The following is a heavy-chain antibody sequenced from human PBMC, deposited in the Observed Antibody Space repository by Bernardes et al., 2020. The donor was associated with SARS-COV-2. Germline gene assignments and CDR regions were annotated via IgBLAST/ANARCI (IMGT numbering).Heavy chain of an antibody. CDR2: ISGSGGST. CDR3: AKLQFTWIQLWYQDAFDI. J-gene: IGHJ3*02. D-gene: IGHD5-18*01. CDR1: GFTFSRDA. V-gene: IGHV3-23*01. Sequence: GGCLSPSSAAPGFTFSRDAMSWVRPAPGKGLEWVSGISGSGGSTYFADSVKGRFTISRDNSKNTLYLQMSSLRAEDTAVYYCAKLQFTWIQLWYQDAFDIWGQGTMVTVSS.